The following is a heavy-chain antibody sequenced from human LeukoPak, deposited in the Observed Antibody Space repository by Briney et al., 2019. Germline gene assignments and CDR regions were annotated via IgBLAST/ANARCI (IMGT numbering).Heavy chain of an antibody. J-gene: IGHJ4*02. CDR3: ARERRRNYGSGSYFDY. Sequence: SETLSLTCAVYGGSFSGYYWSWVRQPPGKGMEWSGEINHNGSTNYNPSLKSRVTISVETSKNQFSLKLSSVTAADTAVYYCARERRRNYGSGSYFDYGGQGTLDTVSS. V-gene: IGHV4-34*01. CDR2: INHNGST. D-gene: IGHD3-10*01. CDR1: GGSFSGYY.